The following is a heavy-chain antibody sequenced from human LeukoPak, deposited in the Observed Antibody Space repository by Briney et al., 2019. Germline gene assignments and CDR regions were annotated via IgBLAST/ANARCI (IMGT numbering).Heavy chain of an antibody. D-gene: IGHD2-21*01. CDR3: ARGLCGGDCYDY. J-gene: IGHJ4*02. Sequence: GGSLRLSCAASGFTFSGYHMNWVREAPGKGLECVSPISSSSNYIYHAESVKGRFTISRDNAKNSVDLQMNSLRAEDTAVYYCARGLCGGDCYDYWGQGTLVTVSS. CDR2: ISSSSNYI. CDR1: GFTFSGYH. V-gene: IGHV3-21*01.